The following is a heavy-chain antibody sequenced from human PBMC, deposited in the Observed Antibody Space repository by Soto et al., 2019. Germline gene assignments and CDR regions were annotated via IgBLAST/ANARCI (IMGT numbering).Heavy chain of an antibody. D-gene: IGHD5-18*01. CDR1: GGSISSDSYY. Sequence: SETLSLTCTVSGGSISSDSYYWSWIRQHPGKGLEWIGYIYYTGSTYCNPSLKSRLTISVDTSKNQFSLKLSSVTAADTAVYYCASNSYGYTLYDYWGQRTLVTVSS. CDR2: IYYTGST. V-gene: IGHV4-31*03. CDR3: ASNSYGYTLYDY. J-gene: IGHJ4*02.